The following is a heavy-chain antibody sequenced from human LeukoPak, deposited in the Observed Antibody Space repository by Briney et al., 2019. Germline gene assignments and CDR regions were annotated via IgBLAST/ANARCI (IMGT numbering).Heavy chain of an antibody. J-gene: IGHJ4*02. D-gene: IGHD6-19*01. CDR2: ISGSGGST. CDR3: AKRLIAVAATQLDY. Sequence: QPGGSLRLSCAASGFTFSSYAMRWVRQAPGKGLEWVSAISGSGGSTYYADSVKGRFTISRDNSKNTLYLQMNSLRAEDTAVYYCAKRLIAVAATQLDYWGQGTLVTVSS. V-gene: IGHV3-23*01. CDR1: GFTFSSYA.